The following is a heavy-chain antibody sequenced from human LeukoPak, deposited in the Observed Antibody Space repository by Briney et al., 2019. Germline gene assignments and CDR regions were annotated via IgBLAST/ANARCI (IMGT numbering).Heavy chain of an antibody. V-gene: IGHV3-7*01. CDR3: TTDLAAVGKGEFDY. CDR1: GFTFSNYW. Sequence: GSLRLSCAASGFTFSNYWMSWVRQAPGKGLEWVANIKQDGSEKYYVDSVKGRFTISRDNAKNSLYLQMNSLRAEDTAVYYCTTDLAAVGKGEFDYWGQGTLVTVSS. CDR2: IKQDGSEK. D-gene: IGHD6-13*01. J-gene: IGHJ4*02.